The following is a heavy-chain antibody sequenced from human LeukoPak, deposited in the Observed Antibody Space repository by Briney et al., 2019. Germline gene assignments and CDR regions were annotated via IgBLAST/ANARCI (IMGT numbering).Heavy chain of an antibody. CDR2: IIPIFGTA. Sequence: GASVKVSCKASGGTFISYAISWVRQAPGQGLEWMGGIIPIFGTANYAQKFQGRVTITADESTSTAYMELSSLRSEDTAVYYCARVSVAVAGMDYWGQGTLVTVSS. J-gene: IGHJ4*02. V-gene: IGHV1-69*13. D-gene: IGHD6-19*01. CDR1: GGTFISYA. CDR3: ARVSVAVAGMDY.